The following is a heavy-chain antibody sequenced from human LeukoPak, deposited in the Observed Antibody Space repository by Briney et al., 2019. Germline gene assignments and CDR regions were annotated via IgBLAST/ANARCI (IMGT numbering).Heavy chain of an antibody. J-gene: IGHJ4*02. V-gene: IGHV3-21*04. D-gene: IGHD6-6*01. CDR1: GFNFSTYG. CDR3: ARGGGQSIAAHY. CDR2: ISGSSNYI. Sequence: GGSLRLSCAASGFNFSTYGMNWVRQAPGKGLEWVSSISGSSNYIYYADSVKGRFTLSRDNAKNSLYLQMNSLRAEDTAVYYCARGGGQSIAAHYWGQGTLVTVSS.